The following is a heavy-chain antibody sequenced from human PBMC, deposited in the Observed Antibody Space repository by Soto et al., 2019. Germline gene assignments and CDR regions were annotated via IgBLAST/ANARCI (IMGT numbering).Heavy chain of an antibody. CDR1: GFSFSSYP. D-gene: IGHD3-3*01. V-gene: IGHV3-30-3*01. CDR3: AKGGGGNGYYRAYCMDV. Sequence: VGSLRLSCAPSGFSFSSYPMHWVRQAPGKGLEWVAFISYDGSDKHYADSVKGRFSISRDNSKNTLYLQMNSLRAEDTAVYYCAKGGGGNGYYRAYCMDVWGQGTTVTVSS. J-gene: IGHJ6*03. CDR2: ISYDGSDK.